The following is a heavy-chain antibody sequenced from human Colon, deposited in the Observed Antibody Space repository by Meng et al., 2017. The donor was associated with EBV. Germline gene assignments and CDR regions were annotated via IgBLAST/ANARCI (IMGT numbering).Heavy chain of an antibody. Sequence: QVRLQVSGPGLVKPSQTPPLPCTGAGGSINSGDYYWSWIRQPPGKGLEWIGYIYYTGSTYYNPSLKSRVTISMDTSKNQFSLRLSSVTAADTAVYYCARNYYFDYWGQGTLVTVSS. CDR2: IYYTGST. CDR1: GGSINSGDYY. CDR3: ARNYYFDY. V-gene: IGHV4-30-4*01. J-gene: IGHJ4*02.